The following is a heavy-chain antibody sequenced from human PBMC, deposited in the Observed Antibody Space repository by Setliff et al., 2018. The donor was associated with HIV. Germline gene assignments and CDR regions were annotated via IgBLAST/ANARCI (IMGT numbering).Heavy chain of an antibody. Sequence: RASVKVSCKASGYTFTSYGISWVRQAPGQGLEWMGWISAYNGNTNYAQKLQGRVTMTTDTSTSTAYMELKSLRSDDTAVYYCARDPSSGIYYDSSGQYFQNWGQGTLVTVSS. CDR1: GYTFTSYG. V-gene: IGHV1-18*01. D-gene: IGHD3-22*01. CDR2: ISAYNGNT. CDR3: ARDPSSGIYYDSSGQYFQN. J-gene: IGHJ1*01.